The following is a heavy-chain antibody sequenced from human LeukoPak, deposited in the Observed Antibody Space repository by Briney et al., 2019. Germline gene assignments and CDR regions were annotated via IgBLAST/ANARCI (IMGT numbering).Heavy chain of an antibody. CDR3: AKGVVAAGIIGY. J-gene: IGHJ4*02. CDR2: ISYDGSNK. V-gene: IGHV3-30*18. Sequence: GGSLRLSCAASGFTFSSYGMHWVRQAPGKGLEWVAVISYDGSNKYYADSVKGRFTISRDNSKNTLYLQMNSLRAEDTAVYYCAKGVVAAGIIGYWGQGTLVTVSS. D-gene: IGHD6-13*01. CDR1: GFTFSSYG.